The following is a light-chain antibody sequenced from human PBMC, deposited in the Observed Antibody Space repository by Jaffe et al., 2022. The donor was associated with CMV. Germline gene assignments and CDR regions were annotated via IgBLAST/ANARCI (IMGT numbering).Light chain of an antibody. V-gene: IGLV3-25*03. CDR2: KDT. Sequence: SSELTQPPSVSVSPGQTARITCSGDTLPKQFAYWYQQRPGQAPVLVIYKDTERPSGIPERFSGSSSGTTVTLTISGVQAEDGADYYCQSTDTSGKYRVFGGGTKLTVL. CDR1: TLPKQF. J-gene: IGLJ3*02. CDR3: QSTDTSGKYRV.